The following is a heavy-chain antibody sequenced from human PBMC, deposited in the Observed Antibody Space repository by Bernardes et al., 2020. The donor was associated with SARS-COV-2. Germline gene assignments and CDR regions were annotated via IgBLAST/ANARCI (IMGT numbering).Heavy chain of an antibody. Sequence: TLSLTCTVSGDSISSRTYYWGWIRQSPGKGLEWIGSIYYSGGTYYNPSLKGRVTISVDTSKNQFSLRLSSPTAADAGVYYCARHPRRLQVSGSWFDPWGQGTLVNVSS. CDR2: IYYSGGT. J-gene: IGHJ5*02. CDR3: ARHPRRLQVSGSWFDP. V-gene: IGHV4-39*01. D-gene: IGHD1-26*01. CDR1: GDSISSRTYY.